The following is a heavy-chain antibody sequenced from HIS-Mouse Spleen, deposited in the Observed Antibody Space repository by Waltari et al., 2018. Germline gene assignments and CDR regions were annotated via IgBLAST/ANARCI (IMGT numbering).Heavy chain of an antibody. Sequence: QLQLQESGPGLVKPSETLSLTCTVSGGSISSSSYYWGWIRQPPGKGLEWIGSIDYSGSTYYNQSLKSRVTISVETSRNQFALKLSSVTAADTAVYYCAREIPYSSSWYDWYFDLWGRGTLVTVSS. V-gene: IGHV4-39*07. CDR1: GGSISSSSYY. J-gene: IGHJ2*01. CDR2: IDYSGST. D-gene: IGHD6-13*01. CDR3: AREIPYSSSWYDWYFDL.